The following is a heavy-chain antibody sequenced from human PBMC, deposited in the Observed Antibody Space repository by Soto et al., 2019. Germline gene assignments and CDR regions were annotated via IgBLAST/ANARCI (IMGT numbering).Heavy chain of an antibody. CDR2: ISGAGHST. V-gene: IGHV3-23*01. J-gene: IGHJ4*02. CDR1: GFTFSSYA. Sequence: PGGSLRLSCAASGFTFSSYAMSWVRQAPGKGLEWVSAISGAGHSTYFADSVKGRFTISRDNSKNTLYLQMNTLRAEDTAIYYCAKGPGRYCSGGFCYSDYWGQGTLVTVSS. D-gene: IGHD2-15*01. CDR3: AKGPGRYCSGGFCYSDY.